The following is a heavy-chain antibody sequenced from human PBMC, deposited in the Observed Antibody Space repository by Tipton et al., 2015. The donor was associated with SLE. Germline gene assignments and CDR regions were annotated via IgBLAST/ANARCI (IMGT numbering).Heavy chain of an antibody. V-gene: IGHV3-23*01. CDR2: ISGSGGST. CDR1: GFTFSSYA. CDR3: AKALVVEVAAPPCFFDY. D-gene: IGHD2-15*01. J-gene: IGHJ4*02. Sequence: SLRLSCAASGFTFSSYAMSWVRQAPGKGLEWVSAISGSGGSTYYADSGKGRFTISRDNSKNTLYLKMNSLRAEDTTVYYCAKALVVEVAAPPCFFDYWGQGTLVTVSS.